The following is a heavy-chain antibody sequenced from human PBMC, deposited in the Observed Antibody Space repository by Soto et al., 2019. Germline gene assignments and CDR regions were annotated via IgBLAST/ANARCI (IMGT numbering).Heavy chain of an antibody. V-gene: IGHV3-48*01. Sequence: GGSLRLSCAASGFTFSSYSMNWVRQAPGKGLEWVSYISSSSSTIYYADSVKGRFTISRDNAKNSLYLQMNSLRAEDTAVYYCARGPHCSSTSCYRPNFDYWGQGTLVTVSS. CDR3: ARGPHCSSTSCYRPNFDY. CDR2: ISSSSSTI. J-gene: IGHJ4*02. CDR1: GFTFSSYS. D-gene: IGHD2-2*01.